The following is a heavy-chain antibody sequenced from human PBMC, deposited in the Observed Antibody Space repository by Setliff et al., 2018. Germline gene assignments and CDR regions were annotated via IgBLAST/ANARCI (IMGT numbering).Heavy chain of an antibody. D-gene: IGHD3-10*01. Sequence: SETLSLTCSVSGGSISDSSWSWIRQPPGKGLEWIGCISSIGNTYYNPSLGSRLTISADTSNNQFSLNLISVTAADTAVYYCARERGFAGYYGSWTHQSFDLWGQGSLVTVSS. J-gene: IGHJ5*02. CDR1: GGSISDSS. CDR2: ISSIGNT. CDR3: ARERGFAGYYGSWTHQSFDL. V-gene: IGHV4-4*08.